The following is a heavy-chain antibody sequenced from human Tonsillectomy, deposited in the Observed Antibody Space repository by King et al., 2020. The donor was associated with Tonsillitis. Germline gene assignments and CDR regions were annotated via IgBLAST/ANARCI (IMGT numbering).Heavy chain of an antibody. CDR2: ISYDGSNK. V-gene: IGHV3-30*04. J-gene: IGHJ4*02. CDR3: ATDTARPLARVVTATADY. Sequence: VQLVESGGGVVQPGRSLRLSCAASGFTFNIYSMHWVRQAPGKGLEWVALISYDGSNKYYADSVKGRFTISRDNSRNTLYLQMNRLRPEDTAVYYCATDTARPLARVVTATADYWGQGTLVTVSS. CDR1: GFTFNIYS. D-gene: IGHD2-21*02.